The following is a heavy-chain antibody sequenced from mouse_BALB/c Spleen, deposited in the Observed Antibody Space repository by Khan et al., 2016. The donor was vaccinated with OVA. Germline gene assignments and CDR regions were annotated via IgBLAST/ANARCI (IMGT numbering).Heavy chain of an antibody. CDR1: GFSLSTSGLG. D-gene: IGHD2-4*01. CDR2: IYWDDEK. CDR3: ARNLYDYDPWFAY. V-gene: IGHV8-12*01. Sequence: QVTLKESGPGILQPSQTLSLTCSFSGFSLSTSGLGVTWIRQSSGKGLEWLAHIYWDDEKRYNPSLKSRLTISKDTSRSQVFLKSTSVDTADTATDYSARNLYDYDPWFAYWGQGTLVTVSA. J-gene: IGHJ3*01.